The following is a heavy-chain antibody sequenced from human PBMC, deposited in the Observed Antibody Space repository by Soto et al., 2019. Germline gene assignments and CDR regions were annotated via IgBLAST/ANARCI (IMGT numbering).Heavy chain of an antibody. V-gene: IGHV1-8*01. CDR3: VRGASDWNYEVH. J-gene: IGHJ1*01. Sequence: ASVKVSCKTSGYTFTNYDINWVRQATGQRLEWMGRVSPNNNSAEYDQRFQGRATMTTNTPMRTAYMELGSLTSEDTAVYYCVRGASDWNYEVHWG. CDR1: GYTFTNYD. CDR2: VSPNNNSA. D-gene: IGHD1-7*01.